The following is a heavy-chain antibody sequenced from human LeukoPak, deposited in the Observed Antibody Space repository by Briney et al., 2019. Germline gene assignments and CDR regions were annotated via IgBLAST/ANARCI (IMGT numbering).Heavy chain of an antibody. CDR1: GGTFSSYA. J-gene: IGHJ4*02. D-gene: IGHD3-22*01. CDR2: IIPIFGTA. Sequence: ASVKVSCKASGGTFSSYAISWVRQAPGQGLGWMGRIIPIFGTANYAQKFQGRVTITTDESTSTAYMELSSLRSEDTAVYYCARVDTMIVYDYWGQGTLVTVSS. V-gene: IGHV1-69*05. CDR3: ARVDTMIVYDY.